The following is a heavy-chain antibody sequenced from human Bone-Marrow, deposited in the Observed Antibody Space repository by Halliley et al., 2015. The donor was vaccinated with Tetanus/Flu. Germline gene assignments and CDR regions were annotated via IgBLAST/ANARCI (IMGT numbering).Heavy chain of an antibody. Sequence: TLSLTCAVSGGSISSDTSYWSWIRQHPGMGLEWIGYIYYSGSTYYNPSLKSLVTISVDTSKNQFSLQLSSVTAADTAVYYCARGVSLPGTAPIYYFDSWGQGTLVTVSS. CDR2: IYYSGST. V-gene: IGHV4-31*01. J-gene: IGHJ4*02. CDR3: ARGVSLPGTAPIYYFDS. CDR1: GGSISSDTSY. D-gene: IGHD3-3*01.